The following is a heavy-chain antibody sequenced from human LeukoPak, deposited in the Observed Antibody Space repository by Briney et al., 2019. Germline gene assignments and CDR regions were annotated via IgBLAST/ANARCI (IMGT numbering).Heavy chain of an antibody. CDR1: GFPFTTYT. Sequence: PPGGPLRLSCAAPGFPFTTYTMNWVRPPPGKHLEWVSIIGSSGGGIHYADSVKGRFTISRDNSKNALYLQMNSLRVEDTAVYYCAIDPNWGTHSWGQGVLVTVSS. CDR2: IGSSGGGI. D-gene: IGHD7-27*01. V-gene: IGHV3-23*01. CDR3: AIDPNWGTHS. J-gene: IGHJ4*02.